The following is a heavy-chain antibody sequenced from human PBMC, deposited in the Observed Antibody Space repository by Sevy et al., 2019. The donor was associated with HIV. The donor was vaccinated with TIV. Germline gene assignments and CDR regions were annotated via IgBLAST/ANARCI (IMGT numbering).Heavy chain of an antibody. CDR2: IYPGDTET. CDR1: GYSFTNYW. Sequence: GESLKISCKGSGYSFTNYWIAWVRQMPGKGLEWMGIIYPGDTETRYSPAFQGQVTISADKSISTAYLHWSSLKASDTALYYCARFYDSSGHFPSDYWGQGTLVTVSS. J-gene: IGHJ4*02. D-gene: IGHD3-22*01. CDR3: ARFYDSSGHFPSDY. V-gene: IGHV5-51*01.